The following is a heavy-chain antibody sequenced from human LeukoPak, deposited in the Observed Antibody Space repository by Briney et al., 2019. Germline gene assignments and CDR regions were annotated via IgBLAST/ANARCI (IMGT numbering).Heavy chain of an antibody. CDR1: GFTFDDYA. Sequence: GRSLRLSCAASGFTFDDYAMHWVRQAPGKGLEWVSGISWNSGSIGYADSVKGRFTISRDNAKNSLYLQMNSLRAEDTALYYCAKDFGPHSSSWEGGWFDPWGQGTLVTVSS. J-gene: IGHJ5*02. D-gene: IGHD6-13*01. CDR2: ISWNSGSI. V-gene: IGHV3-9*01. CDR3: AKDFGPHSSSWEGGWFDP.